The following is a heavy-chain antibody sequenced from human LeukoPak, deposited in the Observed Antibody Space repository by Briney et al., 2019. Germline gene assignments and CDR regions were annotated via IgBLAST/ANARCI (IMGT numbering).Heavy chain of an antibody. CDR1: GFIFRSYA. CDR3: AKWWTPDAFDM. Sequence: PGGSLRLSCAASGFIFRSYALNWVRQAPGKGLEWISYISGSGSTIYYADSVKGGFTISRDNAKSSLYLQMSSLRADDTAIYYCAKWWTPDAFDMWGQGTVVTISS. CDR2: ISGSGSTI. V-gene: IGHV3-48*04. D-gene: IGHD2-8*01. J-gene: IGHJ3*02.